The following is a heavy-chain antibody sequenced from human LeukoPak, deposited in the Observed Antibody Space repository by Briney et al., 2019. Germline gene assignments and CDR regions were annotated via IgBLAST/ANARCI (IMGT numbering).Heavy chain of an antibody. CDR1: GGSFSGYY. D-gene: IGHD3-10*01. CDR3: ARHNNENVLLWFGELFREQRGTRFDP. Sequence: PSETLSLTCAVYGGSFSGYYWSWIRQPPGKGLEWIGEINHSGSTNYNPSLKSRVTISVDTSKNQFSLKLSSVTAADTAVYYCARHNNENVLLWFGELFREQRGTRFDPWGQGTLVTVSS. CDR2: INHSGST. V-gene: IGHV4-34*01. J-gene: IGHJ5*02.